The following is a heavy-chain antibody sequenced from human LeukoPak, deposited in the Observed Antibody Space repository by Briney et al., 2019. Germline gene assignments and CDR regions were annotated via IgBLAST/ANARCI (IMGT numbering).Heavy chain of an antibody. CDR2: IWNDGSKK. V-gene: IGHV3-33*08. Sequence: PGGSLRLSCAASGFTFSPHAMHWVRQAPGKGLEWVAVIWNDGSKKHYADSVKGRFTVSRDNSKNTLYLQMNSLRAEDTAVYYCARDLTTVTTGRLGYWGQGALVTVSS. D-gene: IGHD4-17*01. J-gene: IGHJ4*02. CDR1: GFTFSPHA. CDR3: ARDLTTVTTGRLGY.